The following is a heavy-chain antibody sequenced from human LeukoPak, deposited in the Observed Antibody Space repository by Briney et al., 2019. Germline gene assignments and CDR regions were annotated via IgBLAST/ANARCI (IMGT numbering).Heavy chain of an antibody. D-gene: IGHD1/OR15-1a*01. Sequence: SETLSLTCSVSGVSISGSYWIWIRQPPGRGLEWIASIFYREGFSYGGTSFYNPSFESRVTISVDTSKNAFSLKLTSVTAADTAVYYCARQISENKDYWGQGTLVTVSS. CDR2: IFYREGFSYGGTS. CDR1: GVSISGSY. V-gene: IGHV4-59*05. CDR3: ARQISENKDY. J-gene: IGHJ4*02.